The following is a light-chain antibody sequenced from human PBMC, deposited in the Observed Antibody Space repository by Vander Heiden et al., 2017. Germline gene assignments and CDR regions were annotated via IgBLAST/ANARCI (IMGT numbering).Light chain of an antibody. Sequence: EIVLKQSPATLSLSPGERATLSCRASQSVSSSLAWYQQKPGQAPRLLIYDASNRATGIPARFSRSGYGTDFTLIFSTQETEDYAVYGGQKRRIWLPRTFGEGTKVEIK. J-gene: IGKJ1*01. CDR1: QSVSSS. CDR3: QKRRIWLPRT. V-gene: IGKV3-11*01. CDR2: DAS.